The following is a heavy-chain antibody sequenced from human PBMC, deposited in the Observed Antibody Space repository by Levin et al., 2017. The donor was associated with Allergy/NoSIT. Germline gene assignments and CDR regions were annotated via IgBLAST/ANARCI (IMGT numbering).Heavy chain of an antibody. CDR3: ARGFSSGWYADGDYYMDV. Sequence: GESLKISCKASGYTFTSYYMHWVRQAPGQGLEWMGIINPSGGSTSYAQKFQGRVTMTRDTSTSTVYMELSSLRSEDTAVYYCARGFSSGWYADGDYYMDVWGKGTTVTVSS. J-gene: IGHJ6*03. CDR2: INPSGGST. CDR1: GYTFTSYY. D-gene: IGHD6-19*01. V-gene: IGHV1-46*01.